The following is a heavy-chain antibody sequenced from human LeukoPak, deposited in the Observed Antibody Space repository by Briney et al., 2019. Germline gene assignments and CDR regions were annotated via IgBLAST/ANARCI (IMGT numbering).Heavy chain of an antibody. CDR1: GGSFSGYY. CDR2: INHSGST. CDR3: ASGSYPFEY. Sequence: PSETLSLTCAVYGGSFSGYYWSWIRQPPGKGLEWIGEINHSGSTNYNPSLKSRVTISVDTSKNQFSLKLSSVTAADTAVYYCASGSYPFEYWGQGTLVTVSS. J-gene: IGHJ4*02. V-gene: IGHV4-34*01. D-gene: IGHD1-26*01.